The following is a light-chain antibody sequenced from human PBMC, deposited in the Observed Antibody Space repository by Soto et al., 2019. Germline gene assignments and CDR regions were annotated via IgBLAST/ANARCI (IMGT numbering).Light chain of an antibody. J-gene: IGKJ5*01. V-gene: IGKV3-20*01. CDR1: QTISSNY. CDR3: QHYVERSPIT. Sequence: EVVLTQCPGTLSLSPVERANLSCTASQTISSNYLAWYQQKPGQAPRLLIYGASGRATGIPDRFSGSGSGTDFTLTISRLEPEDFALYYCQHYVERSPITFGQGTRLEI. CDR2: GAS.